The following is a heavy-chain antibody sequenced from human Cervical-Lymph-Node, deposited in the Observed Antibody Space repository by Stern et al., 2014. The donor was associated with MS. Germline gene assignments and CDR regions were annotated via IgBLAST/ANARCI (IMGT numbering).Heavy chain of an antibody. J-gene: IGHJ1*01. V-gene: IGHV1-46*03. CDR2: VNATDGRT. D-gene: IGHD4-17*01. Sequence: VQLVQSGAEVKKPGASVKVSCKASGDTFASYPIHWLRQAPGQGPVWRGIVNATDGRTTYAQTFKGRVTMTRDTSTRTVYMELSSLKAEDTAMYFCANPLPYANWGQGTRVTVSS. CDR1: GDTFASYP. CDR3: ANPLPYAN.